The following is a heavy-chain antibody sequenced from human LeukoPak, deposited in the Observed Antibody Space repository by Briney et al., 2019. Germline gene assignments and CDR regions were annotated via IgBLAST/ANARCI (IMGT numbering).Heavy chain of an antibody. J-gene: IGHJ4*02. D-gene: IGHD3-22*01. CDR1: GYTFTSYA. Sequence: GASVKVSCKASGYTFTSYAMNWVRPAPGQGLEWVGWINTNTGNPTYAQGFTGRFVFSLDTSVSTAYLQNSSLKAEDTAVDYCAREGWDDSSGYYYGYWGQGALVTVA. V-gene: IGHV7-4-1*02. CDR2: INTNTGNP. CDR3: AREGWDDSSGYYYGY.